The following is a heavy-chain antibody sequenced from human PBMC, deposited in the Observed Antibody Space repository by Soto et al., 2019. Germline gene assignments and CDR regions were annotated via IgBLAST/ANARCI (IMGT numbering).Heavy chain of an antibody. Sequence: GGSLRLSCAASGFTVSSNYMSWVRQAPGKGLEWVSVIHSGGTTYYADSVKGRFTISRDNSKNTLYLQMNSLRAEDTAVYYCARDAWNDRLDYWGQGTLVT. CDR2: IHSGGTT. CDR1: GFTVSSNY. D-gene: IGHD1-1*01. CDR3: ARDAWNDRLDY. J-gene: IGHJ4*02. V-gene: IGHV3-53*01.